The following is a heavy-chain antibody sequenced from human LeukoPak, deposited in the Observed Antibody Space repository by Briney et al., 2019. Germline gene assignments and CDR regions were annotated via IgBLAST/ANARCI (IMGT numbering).Heavy chain of an antibody. V-gene: IGHV3-49*04. J-gene: IGHJ4*02. D-gene: IGHD2-2*01. Sequence: GGSLRLSCTASGFTFGDYAMSWVRQAPGKGLEWVGFIRSKAYGGTTEYAASVKGIFTISRDDSKSIAYLQMNSLKTEDTAVYYCTRDSQYCSSTSCNFDYWGQGTLVTVSS. CDR1: GFTFGDYA. CDR2: IRSKAYGGTT. CDR3: TRDSQYCSSTSCNFDY.